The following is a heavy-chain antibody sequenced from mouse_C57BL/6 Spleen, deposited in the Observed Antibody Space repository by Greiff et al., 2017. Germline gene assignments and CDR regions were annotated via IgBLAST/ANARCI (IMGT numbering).Heavy chain of an antibody. D-gene: IGHD4-1*01. CDR2: ISSGSSTI. Sequence: VQLKESGGGLVKPGGSLKLSCAASGFTFSDYGMHWVRQAPEKGLEWVAYISSGSSTIYYADTVKGRFTISRDNAKNTLFLQMTSLRSEDTAMYYCARTWEGYFDVWGTGTTVTVSS. CDR1: GFTFSDYG. V-gene: IGHV5-17*01. CDR3: ARTWEGYFDV. J-gene: IGHJ1*03.